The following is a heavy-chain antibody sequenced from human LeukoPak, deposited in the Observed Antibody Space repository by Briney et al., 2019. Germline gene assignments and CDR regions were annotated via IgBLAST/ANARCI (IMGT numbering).Heavy chain of an antibody. D-gene: IGHD6-13*01. CDR2: MNPNSGNT. V-gene: IGHV1-8*01. Sequence: ASVKVSCKASGYTFTSYDINWVRQATGQGLEWMGWMNPNSGNTGYAQKFQGRVTMTRNTSISTAYMELSSMRSEDTAVYYCARMSIAAAGKRFDPWGQGTLVTVSS. CDR3: ARMSIAAAGKRFDP. J-gene: IGHJ5*02. CDR1: GYTFTSYD.